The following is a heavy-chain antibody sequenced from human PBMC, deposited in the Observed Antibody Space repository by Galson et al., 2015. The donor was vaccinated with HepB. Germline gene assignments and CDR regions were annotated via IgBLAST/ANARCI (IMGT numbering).Heavy chain of an antibody. D-gene: IGHD3-22*01. CDR1: GGTFSNFG. J-gene: IGHJ6*02. CDR2: VIPKFTTT. CDR3: ARVRGYANAFYGMDV. V-gene: IGHV1-69*13. Sequence: SVKVSCKASGGTFSNFGITWVRQAPGQGLQWVGSVIPKFTTTNYAPEFQGRVSIIADDFTTTVSMELNGLRSEDSAIYYCARVRGYANAFYGMDVWGQGTTVTVSS.